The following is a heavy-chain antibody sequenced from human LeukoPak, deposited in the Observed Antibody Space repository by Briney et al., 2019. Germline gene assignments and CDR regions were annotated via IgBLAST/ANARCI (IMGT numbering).Heavy chain of an antibody. Sequence: ASVKVSCKASGGTFSSYAISWVRQATGQGLEWMGWMNPNSGNTGYAQKFQGRVTITRNTSISTAYMELSSLRSEDTAVYYCARGPGSSESVDYWGQGTLVTVSS. V-gene: IGHV1-8*03. D-gene: IGHD6-6*01. J-gene: IGHJ4*02. CDR3: ARGPGSSESVDY. CDR1: GGTFSSYA. CDR2: MNPNSGNT.